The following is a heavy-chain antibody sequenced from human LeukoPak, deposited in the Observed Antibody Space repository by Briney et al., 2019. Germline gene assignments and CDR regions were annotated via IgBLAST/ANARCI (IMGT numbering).Heavy chain of an antibody. CDR2: ISNNGGYT. D-gene: IGHD2-15*01. Sequence: PGGSLRLSCAASEFSFSRYAMIWVRQAPGKGLEWVSAISNNGGYTYYADSVQGRFTISRDNSKSTLCLQMNSLRAEDTAVYYCAKQLGYCSDGSCYFPYWGQGTLVTVSS. CDR3: AKQLGYCSDGSCYFPY. V-gene: IGHV3-23*01. CDR1: EFSFSRYA. J-gene: IGHJ4*02.